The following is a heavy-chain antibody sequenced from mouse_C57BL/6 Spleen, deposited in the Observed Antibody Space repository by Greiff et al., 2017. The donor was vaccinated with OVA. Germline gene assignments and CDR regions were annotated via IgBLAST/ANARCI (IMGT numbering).Heavy chain of an antibody. V-gene: IGHV1-82*01. CDR2: IYPGDGDT. CDR3: AREGALYAMDY. Sequence: QLQQSGPELVKPGASVKISCKASGYAFSSSWLNWVKQRPGKGLEWIGRIYPGDGDTNYNGKFKGKATLTADKSSSTAYMQLSGLTSEDSAVYFCAREGALYAMDYWGQGTSVTVSS. J-gene: IGHJ4*01. CDR1: GYAFSSSW.